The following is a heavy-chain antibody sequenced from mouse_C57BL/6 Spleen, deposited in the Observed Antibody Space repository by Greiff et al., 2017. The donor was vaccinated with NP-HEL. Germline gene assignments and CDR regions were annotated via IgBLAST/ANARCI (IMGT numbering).Heavy chain of an antibody. J-gene: IGHJ2*01. CDR1: GFNIKDYY. V-gene: IGHV14-1*01. CDR2: IDPEDGDT. Sequence: EVQLQQSGAELVRPGASVKLSCTASGFNIKDYYMHWVKQRPEQGLEWIGRIDPEDGDTEYAPKFQGKATMTADTSSNTAYLQLSSLTSEDTAVYYCTTYDYGPYYFDYWGQGTTLTVSS. D-gene: IGHD2-4*01. CDR3: TTYDYGPYYFDY.